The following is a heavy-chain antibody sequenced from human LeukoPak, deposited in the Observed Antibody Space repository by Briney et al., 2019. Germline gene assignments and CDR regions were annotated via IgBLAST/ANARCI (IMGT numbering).Heavy chain of an antibody. CDR3: AAQKALDGSGDSFKGAEYFQH. D-gene: IGHD3-10*01. Sequence: SQTLSLTCAVSGRFLSSSNWWSWVRQPPGKGLEWIGEIYHSWSTNYNPSLKSRVTISVDKSKHQFSLKLSSVTTADTAVDSLAAQKALDGSGDSFKGAEYFQHWGQGTLVTVSS. CDR1: GRFLSSSNW. CDR2: IYHSWST. J-gene: IGHJ1*01. V-gene: IGHV4-4*01.